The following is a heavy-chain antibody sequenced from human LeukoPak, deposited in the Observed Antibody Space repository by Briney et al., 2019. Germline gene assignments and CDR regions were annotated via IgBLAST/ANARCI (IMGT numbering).Heavy chain of an antibody. D-gene: IGHD3-22*01. CDR3: ARDVYSYDSSGYYDF. CDR1: GFTFSNYG. Sequence: PGGSLRLSCAASGFTFSNYGMHWVRQAPGKGLERVTLIWYDGSNKYYTDSVKGRFTISRDNSKNTLYLQMNSLRAEDAAVYYCARDVYSYDSSGYYDFWGQGTLVTVSS. CDR2: IWYDGSNK. J-gene: IGHJ4*02. V-gene: IGHV3-33*01.